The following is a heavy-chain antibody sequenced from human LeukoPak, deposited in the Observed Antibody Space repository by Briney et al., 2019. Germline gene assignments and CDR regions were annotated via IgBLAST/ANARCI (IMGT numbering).Heavy chain of an antibody. CDR1: GFTFSSYA. J-gene: IGHJ5*02. D-gene: IGHD3-10*01. V-gene: IGHV3-23*01. CDR3: AKDLVFGRNWFDP. CDR2: ISGSGDST. Sequence: GGSLRLSCAASGFTFSSYAMNWVRQAPGKGLEWVSIISGSGDSTFYADSVKGRFTISRDNSKNTLYLQMNSLRAEDTAVYYCAKDLVFGRNWFDPWGQGSLVTVSS.